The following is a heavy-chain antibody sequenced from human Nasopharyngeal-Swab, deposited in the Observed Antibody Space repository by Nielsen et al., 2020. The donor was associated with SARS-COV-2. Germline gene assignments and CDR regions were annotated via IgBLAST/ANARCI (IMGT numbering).Heavy chain of an antibody. D-gene: IGHD6-19*01. CDR3: ARDGQGAVDLDY. V-gene: IGHV3-74*01. J-gene: IGHJ4*02. CDR1: GFTLSEYW. CDR2: VKNDGTTT. Sequence: GESLKISCAASGFTLSEYWVHWVRQAPGKGLVWVSHVKNDGTTTTYADAVKGRFTMSRDDAKNTLYLQTNSLRTEDTAVYYCARDGQGAVDLDYWGQGSLVTVSS.